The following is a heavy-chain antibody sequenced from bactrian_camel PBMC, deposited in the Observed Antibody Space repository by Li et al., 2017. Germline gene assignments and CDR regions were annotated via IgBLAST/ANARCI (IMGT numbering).Heavy chain of an antibody. V-gene: IGHV3S53*01. CDR3: AADSPTYDCYSGLIDGYRY. CDR1: GNSDSNTC. CDR2: IDRDGSS. D-gene: IGHD3*01. Sequence: HVQLVESGGGSVQAGGSLTLSREASGNSDSNTCMGWFRQAPGKERTAVAAIDRDGSSIYVDSVKGRFTISQDNANNTLYLQMSSLKPEDTAMYYCAADSPTYDCYSGLIDGYRYWGQGTQVTVS. J-gene: IGHJ4*01.